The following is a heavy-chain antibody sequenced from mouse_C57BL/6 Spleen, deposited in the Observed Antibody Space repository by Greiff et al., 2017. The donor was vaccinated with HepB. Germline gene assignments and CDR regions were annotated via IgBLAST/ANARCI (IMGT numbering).Heavy chain of an antibody. D-gene: IGHD1-1*01. CDR1: GISITTGNYR. V-gene: IGHV3-5*01. CDR2: IYYSGTI. J-gene: IGHJ3*01. CDR3: ARDGYGSSYGFAY. Sequence: EVKLQESGPGLVKPSQTVFLTCTVTGISITTGNYRWSWIRQFPGNKLEWIGYIYYSGTITYNPSLTSRTTITRDTPKNQFFLEMNSLTAEDTATYYCARDGYGSSYGFAYWGQGTLVTVSA.